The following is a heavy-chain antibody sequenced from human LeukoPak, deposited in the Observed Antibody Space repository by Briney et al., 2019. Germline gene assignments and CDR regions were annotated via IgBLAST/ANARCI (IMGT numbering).Heavy chain of an antibody. CDR1: GFTFSSYA. CDR3: AIVRPLFSITMIVVVIIWSFFSRYYFDY. D-gene: IGHD3-22*01. J-gene: IGHJ4*02. V-gene: IGHV3-30-3*01. CDR2: ISYDGSNK. Sequence: GGSLRLSCAASGFTFSSYAMHWVRQAPGKGLEWVAVISYDGSNKYYADSVKGRFTISRDNSKNTLYLQMNSLRAEDTAVYYCAIVRPLFSITMIVVVIIWSFFSRYYFDYWGQGTLVTVSS.